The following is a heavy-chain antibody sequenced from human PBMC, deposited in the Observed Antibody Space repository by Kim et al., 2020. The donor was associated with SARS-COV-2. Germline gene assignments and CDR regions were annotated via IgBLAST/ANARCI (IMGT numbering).Heavy chain of an antibody. CDR1: GFTFSSYW. V-gene: IGHV3-7*01. J-gene: IGHJ5*02. CDR2: INEYGSKI. Sequence: GGSLRLSCAASGFTFSSYWMNWVRQAPGKGPEWVANINEYGSKISYADPVRGRFTISRDNAESSLYLQMNSLRAEDTAMYYCARDGASWGQGTLVTVSS. CDR3: ARDGAS. D-gene: IGHD3-10*01.